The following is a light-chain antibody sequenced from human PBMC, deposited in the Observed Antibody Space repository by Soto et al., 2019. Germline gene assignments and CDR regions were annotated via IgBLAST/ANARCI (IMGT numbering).Light chain of an antibody. CDR1: QSIGRW. CDR2: KAS. V-gene: IGKV1-5*03. J-gene: IGKJ1*01. Sequence: DIQMTQSPSILSASVGDRVTITCRASQSIGRWLAWYQQKAGKAPKVLIYKASTLESGVPSRFSGSGSGTDFTLTISGLQPDDFATYYCQHNQIYWETFGQGPKGKIK. CDR3: QHNQIYWET.